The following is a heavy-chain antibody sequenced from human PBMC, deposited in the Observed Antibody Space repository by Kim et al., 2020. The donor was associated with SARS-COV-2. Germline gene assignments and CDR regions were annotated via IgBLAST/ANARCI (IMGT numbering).Heavy chain of an antibody. CDR3: ARGLQLWLDY. Sequence: DTRYSPSFQGQVTISADKSISTAYLQWSSLKASDTAMYYCARGLQLWLDYWGQGTLVTVSS. J-gene: IGHJ4*02. D-gene: IGHD5-18*01. V-gene: IGHV5-51*01. CDR2: DT.